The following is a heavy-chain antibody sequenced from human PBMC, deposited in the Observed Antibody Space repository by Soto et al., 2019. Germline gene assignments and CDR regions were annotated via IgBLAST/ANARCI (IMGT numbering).Heavy chain of an antibody. D-gene: IGHD2-8*02. Sequence: GGSLRLSCAASGFTVSSNYMSWVRQAPGKGLEWVSVIYSVCSTYYADSVKGRFTISRDNSKNTLYLQMNSLRAEDTAVYYCARGGCPGPAIRSEFDYWGQGTLVTVSS. CDR2: IYSVCST. J-gene: IGHJ4*02. CDR1: GFTVSSNY. V-gene: IGHV3-53*01. CDR3: ARGGCPGPAIRSEFDY.